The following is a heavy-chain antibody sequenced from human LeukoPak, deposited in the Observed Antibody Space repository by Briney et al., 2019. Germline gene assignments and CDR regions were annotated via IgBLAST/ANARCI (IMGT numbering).Heavy chain of an antibody. D-gene: IGHD5-12*01. V-gene: IGHV5-51*01. Sequence: GESLKISCKGSGYSCTSYWIGWVRQMPGKGREGRGIIYPGDSDTRYSPSFQGQVTISADKSISTAYLQWSSLKASDTAMYYCARWATIGTLIDYWGQGTLVTVSS. CDR3: ARWATIGTLIDY. CDR1: GYSCTSYW. J-gene: IGHJ4*02. CDR2: IYPGDSDT.